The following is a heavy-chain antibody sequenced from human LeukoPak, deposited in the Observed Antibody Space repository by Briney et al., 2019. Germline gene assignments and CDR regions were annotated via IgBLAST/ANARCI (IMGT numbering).Heavy chain of an antibody. CDR3: AKDPNGDYVGAFDS. V-gene: IGHV3-23*01. J-gene: IGHJ3*01. Sequence: GGSLRLSCAASGLTFSNYAMTWVRQAPGKGLEWVSSITAGGGTSYTDSVKGRFTVYRDNSKNTLYLQMNSLRAGDTALYYCAKDPNGDYVGAFDSWGQGTMVTVSS. D-gene: IGHD4-17*01. CDR2: ITAGGGT. CDR1: GLTFSNYA.